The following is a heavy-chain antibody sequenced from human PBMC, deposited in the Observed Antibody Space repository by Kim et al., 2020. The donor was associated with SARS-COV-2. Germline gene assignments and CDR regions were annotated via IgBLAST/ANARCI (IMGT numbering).Heavy chain of an antibody. CDR3: ARIGLSQGYGMDV. CDR1: GGSISTYY. V-gene: IGHV4-59*01. Sequence: SETLSLTCTVSGGSISTYYWSWIRQPPGKGLEWVGYIYYSGGTNYNPSLKSRVTISVDTSKNQFSLKLTSVTAADTAVDYCARIGLSQGYGMDVWGQGTTVTVSS. J-gene: IGHJ6*02. D-gene: IGHD2-15*01. CDR2: IYYSGGT.